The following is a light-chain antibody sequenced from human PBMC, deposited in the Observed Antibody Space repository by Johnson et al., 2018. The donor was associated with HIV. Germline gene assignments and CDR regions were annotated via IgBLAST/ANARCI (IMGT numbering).Light chain of an antibody. V-gene: IGLV1-51*01. J-gene: IGLJ1*01. CDR1: SSNIGNNY. CDR3: GAWDSSLNAYV. Sequence: QSVLTQPPSVSAAPGQKVTISCSGSSSNIGNNYVSWYQQLPGTAPKILIYDNKKRPSGIPDRFFGSKSGTSATLDITGLQTGDEGDYYCGAWDSSLNAYVFGTGTKVTVL. CDR2: DNK.